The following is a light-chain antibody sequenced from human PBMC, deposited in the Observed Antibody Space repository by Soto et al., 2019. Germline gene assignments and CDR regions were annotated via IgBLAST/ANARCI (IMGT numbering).Light chain of an antibody. V-gene: IGLV2-8*01. CDR2: EVN. CDR3: SSYAGSTKWV. CDR1: SSAFGGYNY. J-gene: IGLJ3*02. Sequence: QSALTQPPSASGSPGQSVTISCTGTSSAFGGYNYVSWYQQLPGKAPKLIIYEVNKRPSGVPERFSGSKSGNTASLTVSGLQADDEADYYCSSYAGSTKWVFGGGTKVTVL.